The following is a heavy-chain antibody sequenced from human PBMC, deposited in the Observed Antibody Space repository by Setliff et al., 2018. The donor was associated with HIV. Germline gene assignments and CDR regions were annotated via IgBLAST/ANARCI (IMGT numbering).Heavy chain of an antibody. CDR3: ARVRSYGSAYDAFDV. D-gene: IGHD3-10*01. J-gene: IGHJ3*01. V-gene: IGHV4-4*08. Sequence: SETLSLTCTVSGGSMSTYYWSWIRQPPGKGLEWIGYIYTSGSTNYNPSLRSRVTISVDTSKNHFSLRLTSVTAADTAVYYCARVRSYGSAYDAFDVWGPGTMVTVS. CDR2: IYTSGST. CDR1: GGSMSTYY.